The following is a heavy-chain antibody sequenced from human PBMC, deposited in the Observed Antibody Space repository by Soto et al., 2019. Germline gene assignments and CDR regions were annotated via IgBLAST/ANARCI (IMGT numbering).Heavy chain of an antibody. Sequence: GGSLRLSCAASGLSVSSDYMTWVRQAPGKGLEWVSSLYSGGTTYYADFVRGRFTISRDDSKNTVYLRLSSLRGDDTAVYYCARGLPAGGFDFFLDSWGQGTPVTVSS. J-gene: IGHJ4*02. D-gene: IGHD5-12*01. CDR1: GLSVSSDY. CDR3: ARGLPAGGFDFFLDS. CDR2: LYSGGTT. V-gene: IGHV3-53*01.